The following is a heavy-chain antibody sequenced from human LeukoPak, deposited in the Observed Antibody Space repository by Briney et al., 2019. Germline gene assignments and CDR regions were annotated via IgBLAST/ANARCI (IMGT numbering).Heavy chain of an antibody. CDR1: GYTFTNYY. CDR2: INPNSGGT. Sequence: GASVKVSCKASGYTFTNYYIHWVRQAPGQGLEWLGWINPNSGGTNYAQRFQGRVTMTRDTSISTAYMELSRLRSDDTAVYYCARGFRSITMVRGVIGYWGQGTLVTVSS. J-gene: IGHJ4*02. V-gene: IGHV1-2*02. D-gene: IGHD3-10*01. CDR3: ARGFRSITMVRGVIGY.